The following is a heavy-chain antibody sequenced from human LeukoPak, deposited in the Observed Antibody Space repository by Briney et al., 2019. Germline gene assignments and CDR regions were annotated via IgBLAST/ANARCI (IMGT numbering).Heavy chain of an antibody. V-gene: IGHV5-51*01. CDR3: ARGRYYYDSSGYGVFDY. CDR2: IYPGDSGT. D-gene: IGHD3-22*01. Sequence: HGESLKISCKGSVYSFTSYWIGWVRQMPGKGLEWMGIIYPGDSGTKYSPSFEGQVTISADKSISTAYLQWSSLKASDTAMYYCARGRYYYDSSGYGVFDYWGQGTLVTVSS. J-gene: IGHJ4*02. CDR1: VYSFTSYW.